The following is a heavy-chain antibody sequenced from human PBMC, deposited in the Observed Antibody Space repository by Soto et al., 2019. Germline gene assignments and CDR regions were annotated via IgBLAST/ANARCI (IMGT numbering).Heavy chain of an antibody. CDR2: SRNKANSYST. J-gene: IGHJ3*01. CDR1: GFTCSDHY. V-gene: IGHV3-72*01. Sequence: PVGPLRLSWAASGFTCSDHYRDWVRQAPGEGLEWVARSRNKANSYSTEYAASVRGRFTISRDFSKSSLYLEMNSLESDDTAVYYCVRTGFSYAFDFWGQGTMVTVSS. D-gene: IGHD6-25*01. CDR3: VRTGFSYAFDF.